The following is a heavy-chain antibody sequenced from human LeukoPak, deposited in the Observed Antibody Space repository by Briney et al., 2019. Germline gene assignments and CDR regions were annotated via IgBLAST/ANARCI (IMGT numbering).Heavy chain of an antibody. V-gene: IGHV3-30*04. Sequence: GGSLRLSCAASGFTFRTSPMHWARQAPGKGLEWVAVISYDGKIKVYADSVKGRFTISRDIAKNMLYLEMSSLRSEDTAVYYCARELASGYDKYYFDYWGQGTLVTVSS. CDR3: ARELASGYDKYYFDY. CDR1: GFTFRTSP. D-gene: IGHD5-12*01. CDR2: ISYDGKIK. J-gene: IGHJ4*02.